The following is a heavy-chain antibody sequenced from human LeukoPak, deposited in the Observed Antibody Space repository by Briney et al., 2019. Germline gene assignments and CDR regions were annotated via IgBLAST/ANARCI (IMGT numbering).Heavy chain of an antibody. Sequence: GESLKISCKGSGYSFTSYWIGWVRQMPGKGLEWMGIIYPGDSDTRYSPSFQGQVTISADKSISTAYLQWSSLKASDTAMYYCARLADIDANYYYYMDVWGKGTTVTVSS. CDR1: GYSFTSYW. V-gene: IGHV5-51*01. CDR3: ARLADIDANYYYYMDV. J-gene: IGHJ6*03. CDR2: IYPGDSDT. D-gene: IGHD2-15*01.